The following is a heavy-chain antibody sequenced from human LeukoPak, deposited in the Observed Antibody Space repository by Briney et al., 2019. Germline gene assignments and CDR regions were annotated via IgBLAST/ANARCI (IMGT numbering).Heavy chain of an antibody. D-gene: IGHD1-26*01. CDR3: ATLPGATDFDY. Sequence: GGSLRLSCAASGFTFSSYWMSWVRQAPGKGLEWVANIKQDGSEKYYVDSVKGRFTISRDNSKNTLYLQMNSLRAEDTAVYYCATLPGATDFDYWGQGTLVTVSS. J-gene: IGHJ4*02. V-gene: IGHV3-7*01. CDR2: IKQDGSEK. CDR1: GFTFSSYW.